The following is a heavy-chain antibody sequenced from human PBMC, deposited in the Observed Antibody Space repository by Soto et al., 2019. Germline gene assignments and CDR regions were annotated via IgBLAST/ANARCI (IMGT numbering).Heavy chain of an antibody. CDR1: GFTFSSYS. J-gene: IGHJ4*02. CDR2: ISSSSSYI. D-gene: IGHD2-15*01. CDR3: ARDCSGGSAFDY. V-gene: IGHV3-21*01. Sequence: EVQLVESGGGLVKPGGSLRLSCAASGFTFSSYSMNWVRQAPGKGLEWVSSISSSSSYIYYADSVKGRFTISRDNAKNSLYLQMNSLRAEDTAVYYCARDCSGGSAFDYWGQGTLVTVSS.